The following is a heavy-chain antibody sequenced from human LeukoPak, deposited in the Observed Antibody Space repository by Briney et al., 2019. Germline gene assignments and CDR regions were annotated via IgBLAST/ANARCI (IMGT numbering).Heavy chain of an antibody. CDR3: ATVSKTVTTMWLYYFDY. CDR2: FDPEDGET. Sequence: ASVKVSCKASGFTFTSSAMQWVRQAPGKGLEWMGGFDPEDGETIYAQKFQGRVTMTEDTSTDTAYMELSSLRSEDTAVYYCATVSKTVTTMWLYYFDYWGQGTLVTVSS. J-gene: IGHJ4*02. CDR1: GFTFTSSA. V-gene: IGHV1-24*01. D-gene: IGHD4-17*01.